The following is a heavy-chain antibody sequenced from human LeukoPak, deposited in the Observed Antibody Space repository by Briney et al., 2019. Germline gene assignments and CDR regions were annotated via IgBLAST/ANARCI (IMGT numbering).Heavy chain of an antibody. V-gene: IGHV1-3*01. D-gene: IGHD6-19*01. Sequence: ASVKVSCKASGYTFTSYAMHWVRQAPGQRLEWMGWINAGNGNTKYSQKFQGRVTITRDTSASTAYMELSSLRSEDAAVYYCASQPPAVAGTHPFDYWGQGTLVTVSS. CDR2: INAGNGNT. CDR3: ASQPPAVAGTHPFDY. CDR1: GYTFTSYA. J-gene: IGHJ4*02.